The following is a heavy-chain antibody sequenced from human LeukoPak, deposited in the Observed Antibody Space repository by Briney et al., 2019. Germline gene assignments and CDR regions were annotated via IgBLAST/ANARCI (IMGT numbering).Heavy chain of an antibody. Sequence: SVKVSCKASGGTFSSYAISWLRQAPGQGLEWMGGIIPIFGTANYAQKFQGRATITTDESTSTAYMELSSLRSEDTAVYYCARSRASYGTNFDYWGQGTLVTVSS. J-gene: IGHJ4*02. CDR3: ARSRASYGTNFDY. V-gene: IGHV1-69*05. CDR1: GGTFSSYA. D-gene: IGHD4-17*01. CDR2: IIPIFGTA.